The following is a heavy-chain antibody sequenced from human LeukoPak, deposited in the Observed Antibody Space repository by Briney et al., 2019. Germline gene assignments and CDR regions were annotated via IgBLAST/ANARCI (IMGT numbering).Heavy chain of an antibody. D-gene: IGHD3-10*01. V-gene: IGHV3-53*01. CDR1: GFTVSSNY. CDR2: IYSGGGT. Sequence: GGSLRLSCAASGFTVSSNYMNWVRQAPGKGLEWVSVIYSGGGTYYAGSVKGRFTISRDNSKNTLYLQMNSLRAEDTAVYYCARGAVRTQPLLVWGQGTLVTVSS. J-gene: IGHJ4*02. CDR3: ARGAVRTQPLLV.